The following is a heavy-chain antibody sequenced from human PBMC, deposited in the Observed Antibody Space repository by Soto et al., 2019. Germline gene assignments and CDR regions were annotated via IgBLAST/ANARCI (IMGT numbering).Heavy chain of an antibody. CDR1: GYTFSAYY. V-gene: IGHV1-2*02. J-gene: IGHJ4*02. CDR2: INPSNEIT. D-gene: IGHD2-21*01. Sequence: ASVKVSCKTSGYTFSAYYVHWARRAPGRGFQWLGWINPSNEITTFSEFFQGRITMTRDTSTNTVHMELNMWTPVDTACYYCMGGGGGDSPIDYWGQGTQVTVS. CDR3: MGGGGGDSPIDY.